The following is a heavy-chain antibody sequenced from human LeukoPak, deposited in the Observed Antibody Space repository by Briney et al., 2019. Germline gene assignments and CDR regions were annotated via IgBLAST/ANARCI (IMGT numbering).Heavy chain of an antibody. CDR3: ARGPSGYHNT. Sequence: PGGSLRLSCAASGFTFRSYNMNWLRQAPGKGLEWVSYISSSTTTIYYADSVKGRFTISRDNAKNSLYLQMNSLRAEDTAVYYCARGPSGYHNTGGQGTLVTVSS. J-gene: IGHJ4*02. D-gene: IGHD5-12*01. V-gene: IGHV3-48*01. CDR2: ISSSTTTI. CDR1: GFTFRSYN.